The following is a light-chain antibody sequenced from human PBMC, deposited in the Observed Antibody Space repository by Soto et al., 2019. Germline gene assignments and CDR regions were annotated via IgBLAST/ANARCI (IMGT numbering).Light chain of an antibody. J-gene: IGKJ2*01. CDR3: QQYSTYSMYT. V-gene: IGKV1-5*03. Sequence: IQMTQSPSTLSASVGDRVTITCRASQSIKNWLAWYQQKPGKVPKLLIYEASNLEGGVPSRFNGTQSGTEFTLTINSLQPDDFATYNCQQYSTYSMYTFGQGTKLEIK. CDR2: EAS. CDR1: QSIKNW.